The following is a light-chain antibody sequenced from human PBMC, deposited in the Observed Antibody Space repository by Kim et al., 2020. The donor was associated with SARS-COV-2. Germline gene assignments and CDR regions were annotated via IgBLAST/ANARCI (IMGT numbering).Light chain of an antibody. CDR1: QSIRSY. J-gene: IGKJ4*01. CDR3: QQSYSTPLT. CDR2: AAS. Sequence: DIQMTKSTSSLSASVGDRVTITCRASQSIRSYLNWYQQKPGKAPKLLIYAASSLQSGVPSRFSGSGSGTDFTLTISSLQPEDFATYYCQQSYSTPLTFGGGTKVDIK. V-gene: IGKV1-39*01.